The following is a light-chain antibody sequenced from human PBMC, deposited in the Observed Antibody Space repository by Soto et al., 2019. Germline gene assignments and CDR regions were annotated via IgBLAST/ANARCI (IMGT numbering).Light chain of an antibody. J-gene: IGKJ1*01. Sequence: DIPLTQSPSTLSASVGDRVTITCRASRSISSWLAWYQQKPGKAPKFLIYKTSNLESGVPSRFSGSGSGTEFTLTISSLQPDDFATYYCQYYNNYCWTFGQGTKVEIK. CDR3: QYYNNYCWT. CDR2: KTS. CDR1: RSISSW. V-gene: IGKV1-5*03.